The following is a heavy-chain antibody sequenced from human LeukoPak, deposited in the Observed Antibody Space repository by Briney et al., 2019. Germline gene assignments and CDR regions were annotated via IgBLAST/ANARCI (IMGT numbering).Heavy chain of an antibody. CDR3: ARDRNSNLRLGF. CDR2: IYYSGST. D-gene: IGHD5-12*01. J-gene: IGHJ4*02. V-gene: IGHV4-59*12. CDR1: GGSISSYY. Sequence: KASETLSLTCTVSGGSISSYYWSWIRQPPGKGLEWIGYIYYSGSTNYNPSLKSRVTISVDTSKNQFSLKLSSVTAADTAVYYCARDRNSNLRLGFWGQGALVTVSS.